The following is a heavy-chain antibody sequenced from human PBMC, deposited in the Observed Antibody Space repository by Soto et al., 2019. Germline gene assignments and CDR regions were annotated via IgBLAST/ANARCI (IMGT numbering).Heavy chain of an antibody. D-gene: IGHD6-6*01. Sequence: SQTLSLTCAISGDSVSSNSAAWNWIRQSPSRGLEWLGRTFYRSKWFNDYAVSVKSRITINPDTSKNQFSLQLNSVTPEDTAVYYCARDIGQLVGYAFDIWGQGTMVTVSS. CDR1: GDSVSSNSAA. V-gene: IGHV6-1*01. CDR3: ARDIGQLVGYAFDI. J-gene: IGHJ3*02. CDR2: TFYRSKWFN.